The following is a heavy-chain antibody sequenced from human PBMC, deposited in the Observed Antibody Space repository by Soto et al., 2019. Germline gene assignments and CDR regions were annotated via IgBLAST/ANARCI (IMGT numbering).Heavy chain of an antibody. J-gene: IGHJ6*02. CDR2: INWNGGST. CDR3: ARDHSGYDEYYYYGMDV. Sequence: PGGSLRLSCAASGFTFDDYGMSWVRQAPGKGLEWVSGINWNGGSTGYADSVKGRFTISRDNAKNSLYLQMNSLRAEDTALYYCARDHSGYDEYYYYGMDVWGQGTTVTVSS. CDR1: GFTFDDYG. D-gene: IGHD5-12*01. V-gene: IGHV3-20*04.